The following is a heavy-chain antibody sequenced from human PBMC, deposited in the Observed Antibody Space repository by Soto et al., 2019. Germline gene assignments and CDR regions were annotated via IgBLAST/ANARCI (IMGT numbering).Heavy chain of an antibody. D-gene: IGHD6-19*01. CDR1: GFTFSSYW. CDR2: INSDGSST. Sequence: GGSLRLSCAASGFTFSSYWMHWVRQAPGKGLVWVSRINSDGSSTTYADSVKGRFTISRDNAKSTLYLQMNSLRAEDTAVYYCARVSSGWYIFDYWGQGTLVTVSS. CDR3: ARVSSGWYIFDY. J-gene: IGHJ4*02. V-gene: IGHV3-74*01.